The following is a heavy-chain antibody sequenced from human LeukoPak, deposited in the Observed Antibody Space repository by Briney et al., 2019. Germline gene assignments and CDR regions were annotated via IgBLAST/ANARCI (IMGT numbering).Heavy chain of an antibody. D-gene: IGHD6-6*01. V-gene: IGHV1-2*02. Sequence: SSEKVSCKASGYTFTGYYMHGVRQAPGHGLAWVGWINPNSGGTNYAQTFHGRVTMTRDTSISTDYMELSRLRSDDTAVYYCARDLNPIAARPRNWFDPWGQGTLVTVSS. CDR1: GYTFTGYY. CDR3: ARDLNPIAARPRNWFDP. J-gene: IGHJ5*02. CDR2: INPNSGGT.